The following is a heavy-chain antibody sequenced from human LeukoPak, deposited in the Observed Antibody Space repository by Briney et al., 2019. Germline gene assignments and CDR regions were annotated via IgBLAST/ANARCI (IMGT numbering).Heavy chain of an antibody. D-gene: IGHD5-18*01. CDR3: ARDLGISELWLAYFDY. CDR2: INPNSGGT. J-gene: IGHJ4*02. CDR1: GYTFTGYY. V-gene: IGHV1-2*02. Sequence: GASVKVSCKASGYTFTGYYMHWVRQAPGQGLEWMGWINPNSGGTNYAQKFQARVTMTRDTSISTAYMELSRLRSDDTAMYYCARDLGISELWLAYFDYWGQGTLVTVPS.